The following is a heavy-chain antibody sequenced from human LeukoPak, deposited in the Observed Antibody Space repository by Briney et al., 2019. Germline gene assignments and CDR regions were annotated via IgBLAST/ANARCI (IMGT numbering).Heavy chain of an antibody. CDR3: AGSIAAAGFDY. D-gene: IGHD6-13*01. CDR1: GGSISSYY. J-gene: IGHJ4*02. Sequence: KTSETLSLTCTVSGGSISSYYWSWIRQPPGKGLEWIGYIYYSGSTNYNPSLKSRVTISVDTSKNQFSLKLSSVTAADTAVYYCAGSIAAAGFDYWGQGTLVTVSS. V-gene: IGHV4-59*01. CDR2: IYYSGST.